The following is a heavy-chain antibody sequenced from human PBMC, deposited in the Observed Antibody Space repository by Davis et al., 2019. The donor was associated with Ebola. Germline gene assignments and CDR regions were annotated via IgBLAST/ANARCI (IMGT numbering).Heavy chain of an antibody. CDR1: GGSFSGYS. CDR3: AGNNGYYRKLDF. V-gene: IGHV4-30-2*01. Sequence: PSETLSLTCAVYGGSFSGYSWSWIRQPPGKGLEYIGYVYHSGSTSYNPSLKSRVTISLDRSKNQFSLNLRSVTAADTAVYYCAGNNGYYRKLDFWGQGTLVTVSS. D-gene: IGHD3-22*01. CDR2: VYHSGST. J-gene: IGHJ4*02.